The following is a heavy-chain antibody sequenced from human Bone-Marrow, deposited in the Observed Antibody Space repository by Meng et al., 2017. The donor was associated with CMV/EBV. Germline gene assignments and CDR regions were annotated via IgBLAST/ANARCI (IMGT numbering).Heavy chain of an antibody. CDR1: GFTFSNAW. CDR2: IKSKTDGGTT. D-gene: IGHD2-2*01. Sequence: GESLKISCAASGFTFSNAWMSWVRQAPGKGLEWVGRIKSKTDGGTTDYAAPVKGRFTISRDDSKNTLYLQMNSLKTEDTAVYYCTTEPLGYCSSTSCPMPLDAFDIWGQGTTATVSS. V-gene: IGHV3-15*01. J-gene: IGHJ3*02. CDR3: TTEPLGYCSSTSCPMPLDAFDI.